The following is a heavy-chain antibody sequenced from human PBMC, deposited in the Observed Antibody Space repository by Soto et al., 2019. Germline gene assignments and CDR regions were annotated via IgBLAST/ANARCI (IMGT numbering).Heavy chain of an antibody. D-gene: IGHD1-20*01. V-gene: IGHV4-31*03. CDR2: IFYSGST. Sequence: PSETLSLTCTVSGDSISTRDYFWGWVRQHPGKGLEWIGYIFYSGSTYYNPSLQSRLSITIDTSKNQFSLSLASVTAADTAIYYCARDSTITSTWRGLDVWGQGTTVTVSS. CDR3: ARDSTITSTWRGLDV. CDR1: GDSISTRDYF. J-gene: IGHJ6*02.